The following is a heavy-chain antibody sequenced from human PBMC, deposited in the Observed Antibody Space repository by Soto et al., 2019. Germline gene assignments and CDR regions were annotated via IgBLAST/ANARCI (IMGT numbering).Heavy chain of an antibody. CDR2: SYYSGRT. D-gene: IGHD3-22*01. J-gene: IGHJ6*02. CDR1: GGSISSSSYY. CDR3: ARRLYYDSSGFEGGGMDV. Sequence: PSEPLSLTCTHSGGSISSSSYYWGWIRQPPGEGLEWIGSSYYSGRTYYNPSPKSRVTISVDTSKNQFSLKLSSVTAADTAVYYCARRLYYDSSGFEGGGMDVWGQGTTVT. V-gene: IGHV4-39*01.